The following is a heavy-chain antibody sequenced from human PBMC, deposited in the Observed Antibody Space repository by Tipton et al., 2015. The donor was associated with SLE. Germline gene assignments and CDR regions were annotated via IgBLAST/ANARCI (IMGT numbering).Heavy chain of an antibody. J-gene: IGHJ4*02. V-gene: IGHV3-33*03. CDR3: VRGSNGGFAY. D-gene: IGHD1-26*01. Sequence: QLVQSGGDVVQPGRSLTLSCAVSGFTFSSYGMHWVRQSPVKGLEWVAVIWYEGKEKYYADSVKGRFTISRDNAMNSLYLQVNSLTAEDTAVYYCVRGSNGGFAYWGQGTLVTVAS. CDR2: IWYEGKEK. CDR1: GFTFSSYG.